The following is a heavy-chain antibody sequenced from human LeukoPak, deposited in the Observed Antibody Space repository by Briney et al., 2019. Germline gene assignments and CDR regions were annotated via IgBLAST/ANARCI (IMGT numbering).Heavy chain of an antibody. Sequence: GGSLRLSCAASGFTFSSYSMNWVRQAPGKGLEWVSYISSSSSTIYYADSVKGRFTISRDNAKNSLYLQMNSLRDEDTAVYYCARDDSFYYDSSGSFDYWGQGTLVTVSS. J-gene: IGHJ4*02. CDR2: ISSSSSTI. V-gene: IGHV3-48*02. CDR1: GFTFSSYS. D-gene: IGHD3-22*01. CDR3: ARDDSFYYDSSGSFDY.